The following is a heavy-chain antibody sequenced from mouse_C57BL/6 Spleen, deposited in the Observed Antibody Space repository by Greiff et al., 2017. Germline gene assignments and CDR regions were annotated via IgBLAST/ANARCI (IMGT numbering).Heavy chain of an antibody. V-gene: IGHV1-63*01. CDR1: GYTFTNYW. CDR2: IYPGGGYT. D-gene: IGHD5-1*01. CDR3: ARYLECNTYYAMDY. Sequence: VQRVESGAELVRPGTSVKMSCKASGYTFTNYWIGWAKQRPGHGLEWIGDIYPGGGYTNYNEKFKGKATLTADKSSSTAYMQFSSLTSEDSAIYYCARYLECNTYYAMDYWGQGTSVTVSS. J-gene: IGHJ4*01.